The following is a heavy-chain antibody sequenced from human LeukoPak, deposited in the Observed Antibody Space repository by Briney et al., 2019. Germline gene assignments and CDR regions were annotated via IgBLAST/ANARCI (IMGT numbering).Heavy chain of an antibody. J-gene: IGHJ4*02. CDR2: INHSGST. CDR1: GGSFSGYY. D-gene: IGHD6-13*01. CDR3: ALLIAAAGTVH. V-gene: IGHV4-34*01. Sequence: PSETLCLTCAVYGGSFSGYYWSWIRQPPGKGLEWIGEINHSGSTTYNPDPKSGVITSAEKTKNQFPLKLGSVTAADTAVYYCALLIAAAGTVHWGEGTVVSVSS.